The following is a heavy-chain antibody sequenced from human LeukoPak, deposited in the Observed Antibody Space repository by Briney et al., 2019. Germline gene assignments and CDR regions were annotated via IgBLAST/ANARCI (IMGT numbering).Heavy chain of an antibody. CDR1: GGSINSNNW. D-gene: IGHD2/OR15-2a*01. CDR3: ARQAFYGAENDC. V-gene: IGHV4-4*02. Sequence: PSETLSLTCAVSGGSINSNNWWSWVRRPPGKGLEWIGEIYHSGSTYYNPSLKSRVTVSVDTSKNQFSLKLSSVTAADTAVYYCARQAFYGAENDCWGQGTLVTVSS. CDR2: IYHSGST. J-gene: IGHJ4*02.